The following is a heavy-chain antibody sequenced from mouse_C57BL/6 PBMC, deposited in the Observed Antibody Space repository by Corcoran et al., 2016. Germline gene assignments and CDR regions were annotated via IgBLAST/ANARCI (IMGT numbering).Heavy chain of an antibody. V-gene: IGHV1-26*01. CDR3: ARYDGWRAYAMDY. J-gene: IGHJ4*01. CDR1: GYTFTDYY. CDR2: INPNNGGT. Sequence: EVQLQQSGPELVKPGASVKISCKAYGYTFTDYYMNWVKQSHGKSLEWIGDINPNNGGTSYNQKFKGKATLTVDKSSSTAYMELRSLTSEDSAVYYCARYDGWRAYAMDYWGQGTSVTVSS. D-gene: IGHD2-3*01.